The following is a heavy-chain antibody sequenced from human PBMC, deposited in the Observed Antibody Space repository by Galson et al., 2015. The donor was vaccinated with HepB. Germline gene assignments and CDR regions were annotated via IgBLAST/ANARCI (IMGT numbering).Heavy chain of an antibody. CDR2: IWYDGSNK. J-gene: IGHJ4*02. V-gene: IGHV3-33*08. CDR3: ARGIAAAGTSHSYYFDY. D-gene: IGHD6-13*01. Sequence: SLRLSCAASGFTFSGYGMHWVRQAPGKGLEWVAVIWYDGSNKYCADSVKGRFTISRDNSKNTLYLQMNSLRDEDTALYYCARGIAAAGTSHSYYFDYWGQGTLVTVSS. CDR1: GFTFSGYG.